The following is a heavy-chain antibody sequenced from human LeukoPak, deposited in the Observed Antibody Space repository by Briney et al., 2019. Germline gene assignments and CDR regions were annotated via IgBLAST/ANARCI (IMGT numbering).Heavy chain of an antibody. J-gene: IGHJ4*02. Sequence: PSETLSLTCSVSGGSISSNNYFWGWIRQPPGKGLEWIGTVYYSGSTSYNPSLKSRVTISVDTSKNQFSLRLSSVTAADTAAYFCAKQNSSSSPVDHWGQGTLVTVSS. CDR3: AKQNSSSSPVDH. D-gene: IGHD6-6*01. CDR2: VYYSGST. CDR1: GGSISSNNYF. V-gene: IGHV4-39*01.